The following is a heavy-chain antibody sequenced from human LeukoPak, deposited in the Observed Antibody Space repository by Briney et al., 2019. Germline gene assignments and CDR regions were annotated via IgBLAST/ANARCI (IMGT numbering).Heavy chain of an antibody. D-gene: IGHD3-22*01. V-gene: IGHV3-11*01. Sequence: GGSLRLSCAASGFTFSDYYMSWIRQAPGKGLEWVSYISSSGSTIYYADSVKGRFTISRDNAKNSLYLQMNSLRAEDTAVYYCARAMDSSDFYDAFDIWGQGTMVTVSS. J-gene: IGHJ3*02. CDR1: GFTFSDYY. CDR3: ARAMDSSDFYDAFDI. CDR2: ISSSGSTI.